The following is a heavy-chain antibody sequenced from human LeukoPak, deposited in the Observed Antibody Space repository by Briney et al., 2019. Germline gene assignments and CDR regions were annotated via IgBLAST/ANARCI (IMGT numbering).Heavy chain of an antibody. CDR3: ARGKSAYYYGSGSYPERYYYYGMDV. CDR2: INHSGST. J-gene: IGHJ6*02. V-gene: IGHV4-34*01. Sequence: PSETLSLTCAVYGGSFSGYYGSWIRQPPGKGLEWIGEINHSGSTNYNPSLKSRVTISVDTSKNQFSLKLSSVTAADTAVYYCARGKSAYYYGSGSYPERYYYYGMDVWGQGTTVTVSS. D-gene: IGHD3-10*01. CDR1: GGSFSGYY.